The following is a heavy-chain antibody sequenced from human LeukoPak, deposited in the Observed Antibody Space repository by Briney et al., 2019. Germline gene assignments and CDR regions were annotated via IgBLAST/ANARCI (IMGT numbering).Heavy chain of an antibody. CDR1: GYTFTGYW. Sequence: GESLKISCKSSGYTFTGYWIGWVRQMPGKGLEWMGIISPGDSDTRYSPSFQGQVTISADKSISTAYLQWSSLKISDTAIYYCARRLTSHEAFDYWGQGTLVTVSS. V-gene: IGHV5-51*01. J-gene: IGHJ4*02. CDR3: ARRLTSHEAFDY. CDR2: ISPGDSDT. D-gene: IGHD3-16*01.